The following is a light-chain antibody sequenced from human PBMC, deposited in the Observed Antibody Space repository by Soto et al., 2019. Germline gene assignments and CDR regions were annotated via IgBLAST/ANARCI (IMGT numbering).Light chain of an antibody. CDR2: EVT. CDR1: SSDVGGYDF. Sequence: QPVLTQPASVSGSPGQSITISCTGTSSDVGGYDFVSWYRQYPGQAPKILIYEVTHRPSGVPDRFSGSKSGNTASLTISGLQADDEDDYYCSSYTITSSPVFGPGTKLTVL. CDR3: SSYTITSSPV. J-gene: IGLJ1*01. V-gene: IGLV2-14*01.